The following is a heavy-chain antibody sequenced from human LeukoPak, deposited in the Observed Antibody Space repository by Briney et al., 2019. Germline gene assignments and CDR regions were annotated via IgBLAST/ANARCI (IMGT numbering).Heavy chain of an antibody. CDR2: MGPRNGYT. Sequence: ASAKVSCKASGYTSTSYDINWVRQAPGQGLEWMGWMGPRNGYTGSAQRFQGRITMTRDTSISTAYMELSSLTSDDTAVYYCARGWISGAVSEHYFENWGQGTLVTVSS. CDR1: GYTSTSYD. J-gene: IGHJ4*02. V-gene: IGHV1-8*01. D-gene: IGHD5/OR15-5a*01. CDR3: ARGWISGAVSEHYFEN.